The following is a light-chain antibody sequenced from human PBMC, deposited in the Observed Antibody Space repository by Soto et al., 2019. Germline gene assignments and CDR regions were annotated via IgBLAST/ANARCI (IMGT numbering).Light chain of an antibody. J-gene: IGLJ2*01. V-gene: IGLV1-40*01. CDR1: SSNIGAGHD. CDR3: QSYDSSLSGSEI. Sequence: QSVLTQPPSVSGAPGQRVTISCTGSSSNIGAGHDVHWYQQLPGTAPKLLIYANNNRPSGVPDRFSGSTSGTSASLAIPGLKAEDEADYYCQSYDSSLSGSEIFGGGTRLTVL. CDR2: ANN.